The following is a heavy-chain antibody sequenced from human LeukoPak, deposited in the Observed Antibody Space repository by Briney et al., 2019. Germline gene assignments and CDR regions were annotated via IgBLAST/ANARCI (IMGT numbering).Heavy chain of an antibody. J-gene: IGHJ4*02. D-gene: IGHD4-17*01. CDR3: AKDRATVTPKSLDY. Sequence: GGSLRLSCAGSGFTFSSYAMSWVRQAPGKGLEWVSGISGSGGSTWYADSVKGRFTISRDNSKKTLCLQMNSLRSEDTAVYYCAKDRATVTPKSLDYWGQGTLVTVSP. V-gene: IGHV3-23*01. CDR1: GFTFSSYA. CDR2: ISGSGGST.